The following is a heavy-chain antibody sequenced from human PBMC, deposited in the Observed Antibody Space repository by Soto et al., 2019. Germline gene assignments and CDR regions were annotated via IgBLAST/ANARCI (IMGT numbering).Heavy chain of an antibody. Sequence: QVQLVQSGAEVTELGSSVNVSCKTSGGTFTTSSFVWVRQGPGQGLEWMGGIIPSFSKTNFAPKFHGRVTFTADESTRTVYMELSSLRSEDTAIYYGATDVVRSTGGDSWGQGTLVTVSS. J-gene: IGHJ4*02. V-gene: IGHV1-69*01. CDR1: GGTFTTSS. D-gene: IGHD7-27*01. CDR3: ATDVVRSTGGDS. CDR2: IIPSFSKT.